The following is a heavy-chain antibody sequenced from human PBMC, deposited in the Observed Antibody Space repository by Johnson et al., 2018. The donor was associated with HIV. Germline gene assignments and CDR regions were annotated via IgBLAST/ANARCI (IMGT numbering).Heavy chain of an antibody. J-gene: IGHJ3*02. CDR1: GFTFSSYG. CDR2: IRYDGSDK. V-gene: IGHV3-30*02. Sequence: QVQLVESGGGVIQPGGSLRLSCAGSGFTFSSYGMHWVRQAPGKGLEWVSFIRYDGSDKHYADSVKGRFTISRDNSKNTLYLQMNSLRAEDTAVYYCARDNGAVAGPEGAFDIWGQGTMVTVSS. CDR3: ARDNGAVAGPEGAFDI. D-gene: IGHD6-19*01.